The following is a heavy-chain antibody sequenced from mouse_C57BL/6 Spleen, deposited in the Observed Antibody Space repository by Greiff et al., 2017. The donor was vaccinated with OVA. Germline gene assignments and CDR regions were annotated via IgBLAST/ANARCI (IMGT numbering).Heavy chain of an antibody. CDR2: IYPSDSET. CDR3: AREAYLSSFDC. J-gene: IGHJ2*01. D-gene: IGHD1-1*01. CDR1: GYTFTSYW. Sequence: VQLQQSGAELVRPGSSVKLSCKASGYTFTSYWMDWVKQRPGQGLEWIGNIYPSDSETHYNQKFKDKATLTVDKSSSTVYMQLSSLTSEDAAVYYCAREAYLSSFDCWGKGTTLTVSS. V-gene: IGHV1-61*01.